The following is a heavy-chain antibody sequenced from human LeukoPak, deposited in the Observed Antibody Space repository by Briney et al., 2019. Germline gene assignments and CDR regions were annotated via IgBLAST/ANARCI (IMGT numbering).Heavy chain of an antibody. CDR3: ARLRGGVQLWGD. Sequence: SETLPLTCTVSGGSITSNSYSWGWIRQPPGKGLQWIVTLSHAGTNYYNPSLKSRVTMPVDRSKNQFSLKLTSVTATDTAVYYCARLRGGVQLWGDWGQGTLVTVSS. J-gene: IGHJ4*02. CDR2: LSHAGTN. D-gene: IGHD5-18*01. CDR1: GGSITSNSYS. V-gene: IGHV4-39*01.